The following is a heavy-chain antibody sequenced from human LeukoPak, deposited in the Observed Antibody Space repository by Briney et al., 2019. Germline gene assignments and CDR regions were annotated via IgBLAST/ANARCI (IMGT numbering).Heavy chain of an antibody. Sequence: PGGSLRLSCAASGFTFSSYVMSWVRQAPGKGLEWVSVIYSGGNTYYADSVKGRFTISRDNSKNTLYLQMNSLRAEDTAVYYCARGWLGTWGQGTLVTVSS. CDR1: GFTFSSYV. V-gene: IGHV3-66*01. CDR3: ARGWLGT. CDR2: IYSGGNT. J-gene: IGHJ5*02. D-gene: IGHD5-24*01.